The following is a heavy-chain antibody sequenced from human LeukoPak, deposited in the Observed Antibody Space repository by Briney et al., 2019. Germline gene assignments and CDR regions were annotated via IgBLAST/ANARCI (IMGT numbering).Heavy chain of an antibody. CDR3: ARAAYSSTWYSRYFDL. J-gene: IGHJ2*01. CDR1: GFTFSYYG. D-gene: IGHD6-13*01. Sequence: GALRLSCAASGFTFSYYGMHWVRQAPGKGLEWVAVISYDGSNKYYADSVKGRFTISRDNSKNTLYLQMNSLRAEDTAVYFCARAAYSSTWYSRYFDLWGRGTLVTVSS. CDR2: ISYDGSNK. V-gene: IGHV3-30*03.